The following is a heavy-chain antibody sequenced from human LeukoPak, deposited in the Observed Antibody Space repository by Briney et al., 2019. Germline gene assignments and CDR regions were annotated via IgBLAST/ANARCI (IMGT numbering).Heavy chain of an antibody. CDR2: IYHSGST. V-gene: IGHV4-38-2*02. J-gene: IGHJ5*02. CDR1: GYSISSGYY. CDR3: AREYSGSYGDWFDP. Sequence: SETLSLTCTVSGYSISSGYYRGWIRQPPGKGLEWIGSIYHSGSTYYNPSLKSRVTISVDTSKNQFSLKLSSVTAADTAVYYCAREYSGSYGDWFDPWGQGTLVTVSS. D-gene: IGHD1-26*01.